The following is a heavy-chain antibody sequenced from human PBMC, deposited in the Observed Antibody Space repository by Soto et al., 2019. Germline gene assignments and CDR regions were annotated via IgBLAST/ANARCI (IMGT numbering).Heavy chain of an antibody. CDR2: FDPEDGET. CDR3: GGVVADLYYYGMDV. J-gene: IGHJ6*02. D-gene: IGHD2-15*01. CDR1: GYTLTELS. V-gene: IGHV1-24*01. Sequence: GGSVKESFKVCGYTLTELSTHLVRQAPGKGLEWMGGFDPEDGETIYAQKFQGRVTMTEDTSTDTAYMELSSLRSEDTAVYYCGGVVADLYYYGMDVWGQGTTVTVS.